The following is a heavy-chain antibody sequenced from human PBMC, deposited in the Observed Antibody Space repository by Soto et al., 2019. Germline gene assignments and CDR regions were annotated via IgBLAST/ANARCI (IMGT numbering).Heavy chain of an antibody. CDR3: ARGVSAMVRGVIFPWFDP. D-gene: IGHD3-10*01. CDR1: GYTFTGYY. J-gene: IGHJ5*02. Sequence: ASVKVSCKASGYTFTGYYMHWVRQAPGQGLEWMGWINPNSGGTNYAQKFQGWVTMTRDTSISTAYMELSRLRSDDTAVYYCARGVSAMVRGVIFPWFDPWGQGTLVTVSS. CDR2: INPNSGGT. V-gene: IGHV1-2*04.